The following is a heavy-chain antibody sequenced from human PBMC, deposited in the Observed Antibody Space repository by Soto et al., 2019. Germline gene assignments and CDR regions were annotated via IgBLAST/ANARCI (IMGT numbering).Heavy chain of an antibody. V-gene: IGHV4-34*01. J-gene: IGHJ6*03. CDR1: GGSFSGYY. CDR2: INHSGST. CDR3: ARIRYYYYYYMDV. Sequence: SETLSLTCAVYGGSFSGYYWSWIRQPPGKGLEWIGEINHSGSTNYNPSLKSRVTISVDTSKNQFSLKLSSVTAADTAVYYCARIRYYYYYYMDVWGKGTTVTVSS.